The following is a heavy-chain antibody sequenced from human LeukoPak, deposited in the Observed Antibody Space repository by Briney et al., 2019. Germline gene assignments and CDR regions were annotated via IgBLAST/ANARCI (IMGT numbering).Heavy chain of an antibody. CDR1: GFTFSSYA. J-gene: IGHJ4*02. CDR2: INGSGGST. Sequence: PAGSLRLSCAASGFTFSSYALSWVRQAPGKGLEWVSAINGSGGSTYYADSVKGRFTISRDNSKNTLYLQMNSLRAEDTAVYYCAKDRKDCSSTSCDYFDYWGQGTLVTVSS. CDR3: AKDRKDCSSTSCDYFDY. V-gene: IGHV3-23*01. D-gene: IGHD2-2*01.